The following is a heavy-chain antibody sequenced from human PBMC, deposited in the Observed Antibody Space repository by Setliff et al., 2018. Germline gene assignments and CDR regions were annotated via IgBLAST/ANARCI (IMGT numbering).Heavy chain of an antibody. Sequence: PGGSLRLSCAASGFTFSSYAMTWVRQAPGKGLEWVSGISGSGSRTYYADSVKGRSTISRDNSQNTMYLQMNSLRAEDTAVYYCIRDTSGRDAFDIWGQGTMVTVSS. CDR2: ISGSGSRT. J-gene: IGHJ3*02. V-gene: IGHV3-23*01. CDR3: IRDTSGRDAFDI. CDR1: GFTFSSYA. D-gene: IGHD6-19*01.